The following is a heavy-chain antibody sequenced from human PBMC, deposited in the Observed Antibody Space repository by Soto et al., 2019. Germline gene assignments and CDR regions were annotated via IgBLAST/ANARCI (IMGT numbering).Heavy chain of an antibody. CDR2: ISSSSSYI. D-gene: IGHD6-19*01. Sequence: PGGSLRLSCAASGFTFSSYSMNWVRQAPGKGLEWVSSISSSSSYIYYADSVKGRFTISRDNAKNSLYLQMNSLRAEDTAVYYCARDRYSSGGFNWLDSWGQGTLVTV. CDR3: ARDRYSSGGFNWLDS. J-gene: IGHJ5*02. CDR1: GFTFSSYS. V-gene: IGHV3-21*01.